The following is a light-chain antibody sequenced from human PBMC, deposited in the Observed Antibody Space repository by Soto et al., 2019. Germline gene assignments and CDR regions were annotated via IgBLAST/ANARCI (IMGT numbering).Light chain of an antibody. CDR3: MQALQTPCT. CDR2: LVS. J-gene: IGKJ2*01. CDR1: QSLLHRNGYNY. Sequence: DIVMTQSPLSLPVTPGEPASISCRSSQSLLHRNGYNYLDWYLQKAGQSPQLLIYLVSNRASGVSDRLSGSGSGTEFTLKFSRVEAEDVGVYYCMQALQTPCTFGQGTKLEIK. V-gene: IGKV2-28*01.